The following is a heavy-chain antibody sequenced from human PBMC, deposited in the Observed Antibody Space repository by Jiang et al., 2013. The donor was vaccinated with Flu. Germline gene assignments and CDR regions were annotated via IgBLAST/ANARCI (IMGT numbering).Heavy chain of an antibody. V-gene: IGHV4-34*01. CDR3: ARRWVISSGLDY. J-gene: IGHJ4*02. Sequence: LLKPSETLSLTCAVYGGSFSGYYWSWIRQPPGKGLEWIGEINHSGSTNYNPSLKSRVTISVDTSKNQFSLKLSSVTAADTAVYYCARRWVISSGLDYWGQGTLVTVSS. CDR2: INHSGST. CDR1: GGSFSGYY. D-gene: IGHD3-22*01.